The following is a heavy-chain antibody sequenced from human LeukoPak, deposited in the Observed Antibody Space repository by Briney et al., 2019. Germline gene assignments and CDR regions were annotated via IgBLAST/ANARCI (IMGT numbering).Heavy chain of an antibody. J-gene: IGHJ4*02. V-gene: IGHV4-59*01. D-gene: IGHD6-19*01. Sequence: PSETLSLTCTVSGGSISSYYWSWIRQPPGKGLEWSGYIYYSGSTNYNPSLKSRVTISVDTSKNQFSLKLSSVTAADTAVYYCARVRPAVAGTHYFDYWGQGTLVTVSS. CDR3: ARVRPAVAGTHYFDY. CDR1: GGSISSYY. CDR2: IYYSGST.